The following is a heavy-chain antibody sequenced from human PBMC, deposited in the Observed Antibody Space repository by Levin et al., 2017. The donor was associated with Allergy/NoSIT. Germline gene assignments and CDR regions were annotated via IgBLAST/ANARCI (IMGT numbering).Heavy chain of an antibody. Sequence: GGSLRLSCAASGFTFSSYAMHWVRQAPGKGLEWVAVISYDGSNKYYADSVKGRFTISRDNSKNTLYLQMNSLRAEDTAVYYCARDLSDYDSLQNYYYYSGMDVWGQGTTVTVSS. CDR1: GFTFSSYA. CDR2: ISYDGSNK. CDR3: ARDLSDYDSLQNYYYYSGMDV. V-gene: IGHV3-30*04. J-gene: IGHJ6*02. D-gene: IGHD5-12*01.